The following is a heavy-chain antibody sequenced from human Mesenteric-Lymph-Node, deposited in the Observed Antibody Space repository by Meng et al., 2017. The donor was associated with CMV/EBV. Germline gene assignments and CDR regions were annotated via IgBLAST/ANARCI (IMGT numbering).Heavy chain of an antibody. CDR2: MNPNRGYT. V-gene: IGHV1-8*03. Sequence: ASVKVSCKASGYTFTSYGISWVRQATGQGLEWMGWMNPNRGYTGYAQKFQDRVTITRNTSVNTAYMEVSSLRSDDTAVYYCARGSHGYYFDYWGQGMLVTVSS. J-gene: IGHJ4*02. D-gene: IGHD6-25*01. CDR1: GYTFTSYG. CDR3: ARGSHGYYFDY.